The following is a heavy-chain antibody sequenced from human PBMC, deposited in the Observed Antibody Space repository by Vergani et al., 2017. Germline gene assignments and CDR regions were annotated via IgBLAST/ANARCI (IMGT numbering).Heavy chain of an antibody. V-gene: IGHV3-23*01. CDR1: GFTFSSYA. CDR2: ISGSGGST. Sequence: EVQLLESGGGLVQPGGSLRLSCAASGFTFSSYAMSWVRQAPGKGLEWVSAISGSGGSTYYADSVKGRFTISRDNSKNTLYLQMNSLRAEDTAVYYWAKDRPYYYDSSGYYVDAFDIWGQGTMVTVSS. CDR3: AKDRPYYYDSSGYYVDAFDI. D-gene: IGHD3-22*01. J-gene: IGHJ3*02.